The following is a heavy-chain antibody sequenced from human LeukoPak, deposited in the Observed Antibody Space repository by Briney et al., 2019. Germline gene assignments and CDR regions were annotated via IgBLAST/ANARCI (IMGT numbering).Heavy chain of an antibody. D-gene: IGHD5-18*01. Sequence: GGSLRLSCAASGFTFSNYEMNWVRQAPGKGLEWVSYISSSGSTIYYADSVKGRFTISRDNAKNSLYLQMNSLRAEDTAVYYCARELWSYYFDYWGQGTLVTVSS. V-gene: IGHV3-48*03. CDR2: ISSSGSTI. J-gene: IGHJ4*02. CDR1: GFTFSNYE. CDR3: ARELWSYYFDY.